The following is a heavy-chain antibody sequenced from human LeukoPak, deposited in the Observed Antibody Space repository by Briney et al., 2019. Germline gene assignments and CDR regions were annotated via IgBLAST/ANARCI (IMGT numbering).Heavy chain of an antibody. CDR3: ARGLGYYDFWSGYFFAFDI. Sequence: PSETLSLTCAVSGGSISSGGYSWSWIRQPPGKGLEWIGYTYHSGSTYYNPSLKSRVTISVDRSKNQFSLKLSSVTAADTAVYYCARGLGYYDFWSGYFFAFDIWGQGTMVTVSS. CDR1: GGSISSGGYS. D-gene: IGHD3-3*01. V-gene: IGHV4-30-2*01. CDR2: TYHSGST. J-gene: IGHJ3*02.